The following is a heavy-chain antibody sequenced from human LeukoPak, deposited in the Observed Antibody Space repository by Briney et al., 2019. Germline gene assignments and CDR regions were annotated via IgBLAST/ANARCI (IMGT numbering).Heavy chain of an antibody. CDR3: ARRGLDYYYMDV. J-gene: IGHJ6*03. Sequence: PGGSLRLSCAASGFTFSSYWMSWVRQAPGKGLEWVANIKQDGSAIKYVDSVKGRFTISRDNAKNSLYLQMNSLRAEDTAVYYCARRGLDYYYMDVWGKGTTVTVSS. CDR1: GFTFSSYW. V-gene: IGHV3-7*03. CDR2: IKQDGSAI.